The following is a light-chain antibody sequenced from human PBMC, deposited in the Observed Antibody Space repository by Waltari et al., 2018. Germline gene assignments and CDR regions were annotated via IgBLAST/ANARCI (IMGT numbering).Light chain of an antibody. J-gene: IGLJ2*01. CDR1: SSTIGAGYD. CDR3: QSYDSSLSGVV. V-gene: IGLV1-40*01. Sequence: QSVLTQPPSVSGAPGQRVTISCTGSSSTIGAGYDVHWYHHLPGTAPKLLIYGNLNRPPGVPDLLSGPKSGTSASLAISGLQAGDEADYYCQSYDSSLSGVVFGGGTKLTVL. CDR2: GNL.